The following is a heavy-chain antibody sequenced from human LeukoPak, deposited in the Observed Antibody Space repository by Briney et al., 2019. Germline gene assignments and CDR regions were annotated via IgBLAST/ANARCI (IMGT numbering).Heavy chain of an antibody. CDR1: GYTFTSYY. CDR2: INPSGGST. J-gene: IGHJ4*02. V-gene: IGHV1-46*01. D-gene: IGHD2-15*01. CDR3: AGDTPIGGYLDY. Sequence: ASVKVSCKASGYTFTSYYMHWVRQAPGQGLEWMGIINPSGGSTSYAQKFQGRDTMTRDTSTSTVYMELSSLRSEDTAVYYCAGDTPIGGYLDYWGQGTLVTVSS.